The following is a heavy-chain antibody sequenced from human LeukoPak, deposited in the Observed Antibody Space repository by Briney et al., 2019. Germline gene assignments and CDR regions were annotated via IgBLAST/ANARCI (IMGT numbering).Heavy chain of an antibody. Sequence: PGGSLRLSCAASGFTVGSNYMSWIRQPPGKELEWIGETNQRGESSNNPSLKSRVTISLDTSKNQFSLKVSSVTAADTAVYFCARDGYNFGSFDSWGQGFLVTVSS. J-gene: IGHJ4*02. CDR2: TNQRGES. D-gene: IGHD5-24*01. V-gene: IGHV4-34*01. CDR1: GFTVGSNY. CDR3: ARDGYNFGSFDS.